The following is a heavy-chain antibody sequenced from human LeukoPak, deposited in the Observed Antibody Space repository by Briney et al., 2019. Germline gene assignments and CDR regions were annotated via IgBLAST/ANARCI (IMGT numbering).Heavy chain of an antibody. V-gene: IGHV1-18*01. CDR1: GYTFINYG. J-gene: IGHJ4*02. Sequence: ASVKVSCKASGYTFINYGISWVRQAPGQGLEWMGWISAYNGNTDHAQNLQGRVTMTADTSTNTASVELRSLRSDDTAVYYCAREGPSSIAARPSDYWGQGTLVTVSS. CDR2: ISAYNGNT. CDR3: AREGPSSIAARPSDY. D-gene: IGHD6-6*01.